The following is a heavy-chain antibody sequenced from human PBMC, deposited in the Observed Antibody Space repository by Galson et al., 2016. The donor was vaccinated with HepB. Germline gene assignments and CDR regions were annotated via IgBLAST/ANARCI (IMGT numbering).Heavy chain of an antibody. Sequence: SLRLSCAASGFTLSSYVMYWVRQAPGKGLEWVAVISHDGSNKYYADSVKGRFTISRDNAKNTLYLQMNSLRAEDTAVYYCVRGREGAAAAGLLTYYFYYYGMDVWGQGTTVTVSS. CDR1: GFTLSSYV. J-gene: IGHJ6*02. V-gene: IGHV3-30-3*01. CDR3: VRGREGAAAAGLLTYYFYYYGMDV. CDR2: ISHDGSNK. D-gene: IGHD6-13*01.